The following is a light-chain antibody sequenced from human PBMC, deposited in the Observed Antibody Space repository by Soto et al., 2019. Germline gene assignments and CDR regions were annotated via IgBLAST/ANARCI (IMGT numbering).Light chain of an antibody. CDR1: QSISSW. Sequence: DIQMTQSPSTLSASVGDRVTITCRASQSISSWLDWYQQKPGKAPKLLIQKSSSLESWVPSRFSGSGSGTEFPLSITSLQPDDFATYYCQQYSIISLTCGGGAKVEIK. V-gene: IGKV1-5*03. CDR3: QQYSIISLT. J-gene: IGKJ4*01. CDR2: KSS.